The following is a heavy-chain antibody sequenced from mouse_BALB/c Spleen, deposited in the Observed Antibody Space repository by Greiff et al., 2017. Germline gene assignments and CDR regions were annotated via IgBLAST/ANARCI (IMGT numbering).Heavy chain of an antibody. Sequence: QVQLQQSGAELVRPGSSVKISCKASGYAFSSYWMNWVKQRPGQGLEWIGQIYPGDGDTNYNGKFKGKATLTADKSSSTAYMQLSSLTSEDSAVYFCARSILCDGSSYEAMDYWGQGTSVTVSS. CDR2: IYPGDGDT. D-gene: IGHD1-1*01. J-gene: IGHJ4*01. V-gene: IGHV1-80*01. CDR1: GYAFSSYW. CDR3: ARSILCDGSSYEAMDY.